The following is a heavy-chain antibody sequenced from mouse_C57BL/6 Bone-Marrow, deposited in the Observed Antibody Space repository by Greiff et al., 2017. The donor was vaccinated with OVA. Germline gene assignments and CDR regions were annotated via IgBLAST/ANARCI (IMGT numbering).Heavy chain of an antibody. J-gene: IGHJ2*01. Sequence: EVQGVESGAELVRPGASVKLSCTASGFNIKDDYMHWVKQRPEQGLEWIGWIDPENGDTEYASKFQGKATITADTSSNTAYLQLSSLTSEDTAVYYCTTRIITTGYFDYWGQGTTLTVSS. V-gene: IGHV14-4*01. CDR3: TTRIITTGYFDY. D-gene: IGHD1-1*01. CDR2: IDPENGDT. CDR1: GFNIKDDY.